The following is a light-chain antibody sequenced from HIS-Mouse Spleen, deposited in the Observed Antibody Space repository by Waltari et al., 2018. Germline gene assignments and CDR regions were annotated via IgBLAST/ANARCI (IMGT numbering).Light chain of an antibody. V-gene: IGKV1-9*01. CDR2: AAS. CDR3: QQLNSYPPT. Sequence: DIQLTQSPSFLSASGDRVTITCRASQGISSYLAWYQQKPGKAPKLLIYAASTLQSGVPSRFSGSGSGTEFTLTISSLQPEDFATYYCQQLNSYPPTFGQGTKVEIK. CDR1: QGISSY. J-gene: IGKJ1*01.